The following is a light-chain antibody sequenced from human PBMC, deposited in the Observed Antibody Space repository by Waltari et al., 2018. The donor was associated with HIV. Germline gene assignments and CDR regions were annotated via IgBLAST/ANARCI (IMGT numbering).Light chain of an antibody. CDR3: QHYNSYTALT. CDR1: QSISTW. V-gene: IGKV1-5*03. CDR2: KAS. J-gene: IGKJ4*01. Sequence: IQMTQSPSTLSASVGDRVTIPCRASQSISTWLAWYQHKPGSAPKLLIYKASTLVSGVPSRFSGDGSGTEFTLTISSLQPEDFATYFCQHYNSYTALTFGGGTMVEIK.